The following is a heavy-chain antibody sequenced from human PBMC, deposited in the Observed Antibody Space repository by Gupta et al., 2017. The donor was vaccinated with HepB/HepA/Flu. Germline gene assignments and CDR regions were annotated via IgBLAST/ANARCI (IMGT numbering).Heavy chain of an antibody. CDR1: GGSFSGYY. CDR3: ARGPRGSGSYRPMYYMDV. D-gene: IGHD3-10*01. Sequence: QVQLQQWGAGLLKPSETLSLTCAVYGGSFSGYYWSWIRQPPGKGLEWIGEINHSGSTNYNPSLKSRVTISVDTSKNQFSLKLSSVTAADTAVYYCARGPRGSGSYRPMYYMDVWGKGTTVTVSS. V-gene: IGHV4-34*01. CDR2: INHSGST. J-gene: IGHJ6*03.